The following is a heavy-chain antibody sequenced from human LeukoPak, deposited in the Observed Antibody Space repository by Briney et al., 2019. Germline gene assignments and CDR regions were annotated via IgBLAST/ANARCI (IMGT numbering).Heavy chain of an antibody. CDR2: INPSGGST. J-gene: IGHJ4*02. D-gene: IGHD3-10*01. V-gene: IGHV1-46*01. CDR1: GYTFTSYY. CDR3: ARSGGSGSYYILFDY. Sequence: ASVKVSCKASGYTFTSYYMHWVRQAPGQGLEWMGIINPSGGSTSCAQKFQGRVTMTRDTSTSTVYMELSSLRSEDTAVYYCARSGGSGSYYILFDYWGQGTLVTVSS.